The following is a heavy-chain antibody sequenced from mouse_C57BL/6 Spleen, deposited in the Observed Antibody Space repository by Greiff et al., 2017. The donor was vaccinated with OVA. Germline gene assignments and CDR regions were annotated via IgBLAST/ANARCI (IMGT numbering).Heavy chain of an antibody. CDR1: GYTFTDYY. V-gene: IGHV1-19*01. CDR2: INPYNGGT. J-gene: IGHJ4*01. CDR3: ARRDYRTYAMDY. D-gene: IGHD2-14*01. Sequence: EVQLQQSGPVLVKPGASVQMSCKASGYTFTDYYMNWVKQSHGKSLEWIGVINPYNGGTSYNQKFKGKATLTVDKSSSTAYIELNSLTSEDSAVYYCARRDYRTYAMDYWGQGTSVTVSS.